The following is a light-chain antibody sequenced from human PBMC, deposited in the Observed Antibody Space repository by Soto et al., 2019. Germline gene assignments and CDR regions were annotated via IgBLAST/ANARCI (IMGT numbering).Light chain of an antibody. CDR3: QHYESYSPLT. Sequence: DVHMTQSPSTLSASVGERVSMSWRASQSISSWSAWYQQKPGKAPKLMIYKASGLESGVPSRFSGSGSGTDFTLTTRSLQPDDFATYSCQHYESYSPLTFGGGTKVDI. CDR1: QSISSW. V-gene: IGKV1-5*03. J-gene: IGKJ4*01. CDR2: KAS.